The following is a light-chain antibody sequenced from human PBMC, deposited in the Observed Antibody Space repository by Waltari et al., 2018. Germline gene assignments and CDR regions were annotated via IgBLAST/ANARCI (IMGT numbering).Light chain of an antibody. CDR2: GES. J-gene: IGKJ1*01. Sequence: EIVLTQSPGNLSLSPGETATLSCMANQSVSSGNLAWYQQQPGQPPRVLIHGESNRATGIADRFSGSGSGTDFTLTISRLEPEDFAVYYCQQYGSSPWTFGQGTKVEIK. V-gene: IGKV3-20*01. CDR3: QQYGSSPWT. CDR1: QSVSSGN.